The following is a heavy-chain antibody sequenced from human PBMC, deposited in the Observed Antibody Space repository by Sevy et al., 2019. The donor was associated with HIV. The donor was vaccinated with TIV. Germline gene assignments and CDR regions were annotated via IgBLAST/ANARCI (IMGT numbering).Heavy chain of an antibody. Sequence: GGSLRLSCTASGFTFADYTMSWFRQAPGRRLEWLSFIRVKAFGATAEYAASVKGRFTISRDDSQSIAYLQMNGLKTEDTAFYYCTREATLVRGVVTINDAFDIWGQGTMVTVSS. V-gene: IGHV3-49*03. CDR1: GFTFADYT. D-gene: IGHD3-10*01. CDR3: TREATLVRGVVTINDAFDI. CDR2: IRVKAFGATA. J-gene: IGHJ3*02.